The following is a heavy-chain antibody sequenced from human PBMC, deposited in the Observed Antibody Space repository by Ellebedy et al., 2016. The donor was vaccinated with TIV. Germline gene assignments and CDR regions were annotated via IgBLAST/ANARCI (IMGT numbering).Heavy chain of an antibody. CDR3: ARTDPWQPIDD. CDR2: IRHDGGEK. V-gene: IGHV3-7*03. D-gene: IGHD2-21*02. Sequence: GESLKISCAASGFTFSSYWMSWVRQVRQAPGKGLEWVANIRHDGGEKSYVDSVKGRFTISRDNAKNSLYLQMNSLRAEDTAVYYCARTDPWQPIDDWGQGILVSVSS. J-gene: IGHJ4*02. CDR1: GFTFSSYW.